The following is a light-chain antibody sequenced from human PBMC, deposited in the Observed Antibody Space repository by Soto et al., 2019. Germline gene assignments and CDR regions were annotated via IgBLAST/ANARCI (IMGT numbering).Light chain of an antibody. CDR2: EAS. V-gene: IGKV3-11*01. CDR1: QSVGSY. J-gene: IGKJ1*01. CDR3: QQRTNWPPWT. Sequence: EIVLTQSPATLSLSPGERATLSCRASQSVGSYLAWYQQKPGQAPRLLIYEASNRATGIPARFSGSGSGTGFTLIISSLEPEDVAVYYCQQRTNWPPWTFGQGTKVDIK.